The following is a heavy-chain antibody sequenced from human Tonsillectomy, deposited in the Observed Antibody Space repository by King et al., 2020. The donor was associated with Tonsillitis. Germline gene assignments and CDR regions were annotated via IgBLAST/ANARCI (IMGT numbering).Heavy chain of an antibody. CDR2: IGPAGDT. Sequence: DVQLVESGGGLVQPGGSLRLSCAASGFTFSTYDMHWVRQATGKGLEWVSAIGPAGDTYYPGSVKGRFTISRENAKNSLYLQMNSLRAGDTAVYYCARKQLQFGYGLDVWGQGTTVTVSS. V-gene: IGHV3-13*01. CDR3: ARKQLQFGYGLDV. J-gene: IGHJ6*02. D-gene: IGHD6-13*01. CDR1: GFTFSTYD.